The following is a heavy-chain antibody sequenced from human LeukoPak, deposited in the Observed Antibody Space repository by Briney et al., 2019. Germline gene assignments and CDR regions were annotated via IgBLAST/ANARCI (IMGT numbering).Heavy chain of an antibody. Sequence: SATLSFTWTVSCGSINYYFWTGRRAPPREGVGWIGYIYYTGSTIYNPSLRSRVTISVDTSKTQFSLKLTSVTAADTAVYYCARASWAYSPFDHWGQGILVTVSS. D-gene: IGHD2-21*01. V-gene: IGHV4-59*12. J-gene: IGHJ4*02. CDR3: ARASWAYSPFDH. CDR2: IYYTGST. CDR1: CGSINYYF.